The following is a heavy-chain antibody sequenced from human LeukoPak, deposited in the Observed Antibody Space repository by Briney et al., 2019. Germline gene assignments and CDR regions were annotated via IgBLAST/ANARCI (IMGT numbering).Heavy chain of an antibody. V-gene: IGHV3-30-3*01. J-gene: IGHJ4*02. CDR1: GFTISSCA. Sequence: GGSLSFCCAAAGFTISSCASQGLRLAPGKVLGWGTVISYDGSNKYYADSVNGRFTTSSDTSNTTLHLQMNSLRAEDTAVYYCARGRWGDSSSWYVGQYWGQGTLVTVSS. CDR2: ISYDGSNK. CDR3: ARGRWGDSSSWYVGQY. D-gene: IGHD6-13*01.